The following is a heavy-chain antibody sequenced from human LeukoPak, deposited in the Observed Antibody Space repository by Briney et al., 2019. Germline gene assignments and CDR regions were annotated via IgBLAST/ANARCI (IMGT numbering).Heavy chain of an antibody. CDR3: ARGRGYSGYDAGGYYYYMDV. Sequence: ASETLSLTCAVYGGSFSGYYWSWIRQPPGKGLEWIGEINHSGSTNYNPSLKSRVTISVDTSKNQFSLKLSSVTAADTAVYYCARGRGYSGYDAGGYYYYMDVWGKGTTVTVSS. D-gene: IGHD5-12*01. J-gene: IGHJ6*03. CDR2: INHSGST. V-gene: IGHV4-34*01. CDR1: GGSFSGYY.